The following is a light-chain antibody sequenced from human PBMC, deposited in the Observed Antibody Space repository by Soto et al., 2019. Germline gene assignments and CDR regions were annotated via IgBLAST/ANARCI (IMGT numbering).Light chain of an antibody. CDR3: SSYTSRSTWV. CDR1: RIDIGGYNY. CDR2: AVT. Sequence: QSALTQPASVSGSPGQSITISCTGTRIDIGGYNYVSWYQHHPDKAPKLMIFAVTNRPSWVSNRFSGSKSDNTASLTSSGRQAEDEADYYCSSYTSRSTWVFGGGTKLPVL. V-gene: IGLV2-14*01. J-gene: IGLJ3*02.